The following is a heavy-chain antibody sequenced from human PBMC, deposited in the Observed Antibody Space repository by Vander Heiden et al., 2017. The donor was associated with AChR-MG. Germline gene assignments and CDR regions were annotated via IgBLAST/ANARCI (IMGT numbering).Heavy chain of an antibody. CDR2: IRSKTTGGTI. D-gene: IGHD7-27*01. CDR3: TRDLWGLQDAFDV. V-gene: IGHV3-49*04. J-gene: IGHJ3*01. Sequence: EVQLVESGGNLVQPGRSLSLSCTASGFTFGDYAMSWGRQAPGKGLEWVAFIRSKTTGGTIIYAASVEGRVTISRDDSKNIAYLQMNSLKTEDTGLYYCTRDLWGLQDAFDVWGQGTMVTVSS. CDR1: GFTFGDYA.